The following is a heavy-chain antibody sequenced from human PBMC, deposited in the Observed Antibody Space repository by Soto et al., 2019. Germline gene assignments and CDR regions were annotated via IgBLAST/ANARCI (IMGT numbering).Heavy chain of an antibody. J-gene: IGHJ6*02. CDR1: KFTFSNYE. D-gene: IGHD2-15*01. Sequence: PGGSLRLSCAASKFTFSNYEMNWVRQAPGKGLEWVSYISSSGSTIYYADSVKGRFTISRDNAKNSLYLQMNSLRAEDTAVYYCARDRGGFCSGGSCSSYVMAVWAHGPTLTVTS. CDR2: ISSSGSTI. CDR3: ARDRGGFCSGGSCSSYVMAV. V-gene: IGHV3-48*03.